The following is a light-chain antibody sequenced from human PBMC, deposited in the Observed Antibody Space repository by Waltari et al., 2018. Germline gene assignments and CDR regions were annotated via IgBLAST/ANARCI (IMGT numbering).Light chain of an antibody. Sequence: DIVLTQSPATLSLSPGERATLYCRASQSIHNYLAWYQQKPGQAPRLLIYDTSNRATGISARFSGSGFGTDFTLTISSLEPEDFAVYYCQQRRNWPLTFGGGTKVEIK. CDR2: DTS. CDR3: QQRRNWPLT. CDR1: QSIHNY. J-gene: IGKJ4*01. V-gene: IGKV3-11*01.